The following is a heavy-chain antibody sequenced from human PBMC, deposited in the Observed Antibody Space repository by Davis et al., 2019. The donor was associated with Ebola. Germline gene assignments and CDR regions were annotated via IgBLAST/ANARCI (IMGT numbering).Heavy chain of an antibody. D-gene: IGHD2-15*01. CDR2: IIPILGIA. CDR3: AREVVVAATRGSWFDP. Sequence: SVKVSCKASGGTFSSYAISWVRQAPGQGLEWMGGIIPILGIANYAQKFQGRVTITADKSTSTAYMELSSLRSEDTAVYYCAREVVVAATRGSWFDPWGQGTLVTVSS. CDR1: GGTFSSYA. J-gene: IGHJ5*02. V-gene: IGHV1-69*10.